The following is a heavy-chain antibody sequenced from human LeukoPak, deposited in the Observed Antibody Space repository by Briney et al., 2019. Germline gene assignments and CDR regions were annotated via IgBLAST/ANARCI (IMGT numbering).Heavy chain of an antibody. J-gene: IGHJ4*02. V-gene: IGHV1-69*04. CDR2: IIPILGIA. Sequence: GASVKVSCKASGGTFSSYAISWVRQAPGQGLEWMGRIIPILGIANYAQKLQGRVTTTADKSTSTAYMELSSLRSEDTAVYYCARGFSGPEGYFDYWGQGTLVTVSS. CDR1: GGTFSSYA. CDR3: ARGFSGPEGYFDY. D-gene: IGHD3-10*01.